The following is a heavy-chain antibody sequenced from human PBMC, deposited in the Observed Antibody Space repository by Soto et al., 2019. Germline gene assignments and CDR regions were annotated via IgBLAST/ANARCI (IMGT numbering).Heavy chain of an antibody. CDR3: TRELRLGASMVRGARWFDP. Sequence: QVQLQESGPGLVKPSETLTLTCTVSGGSISNGGYHWTWIRLSPGKGLEWIGYGYHTGHADYNPSLKGRLSISVDTSMNQFSLNLNSLTAADTALYYCTRELRLGASMVRGARWFDPWGQGIMVTVSS. V-gene: IGHV4-31*03. D-gene: IGHD3-10*01. CDR1: GGSISNGGYH. CDR2: GYHTGHA. J-gene: IGHJ5*02.